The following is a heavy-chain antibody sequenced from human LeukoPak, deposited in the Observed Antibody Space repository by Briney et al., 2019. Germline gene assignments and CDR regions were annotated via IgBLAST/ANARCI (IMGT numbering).Heavy chain of an antibody. D-gene: IGHD6-19*01. CDR3: ARDSDSGWYLVY. CDR1: GFTFSSYS. J-gene: IGHJ4*02. V-gene: IGHV3-21*05. CDR2: ISRSSAYI. Sequence: GGSLRLSCAASGFTFSSYSMNWVRQAPGKGLEWVSYISRSSAYIYYADSVKGRFTISRDNAKNSLYLQMNSLRAEDTAVYYCARDSDSGWYLVYWGQGTLVTVSS.